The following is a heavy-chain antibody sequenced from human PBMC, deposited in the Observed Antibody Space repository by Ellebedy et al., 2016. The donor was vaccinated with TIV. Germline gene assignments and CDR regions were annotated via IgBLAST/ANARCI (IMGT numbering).Heavy chain of an antibody. CDR3: ARYIAVPGTYAMDV. Sequence: ASVKVSXXASGYVFTNYDIIWVRQAPGQGLEWMGWMNPDNGNTGYAQKFQGRVTMTRDTSTSTLYMELSSLRSEDTAVYYCARYIAVPGTYAMDVWGQGTTVTVSS. CDR1: GYVFTNYD. CDR2: MNPDNGNT. D-gene: IGHD6-19*01. J-gene: IGHJ6*02. V-gene: IGHV1-8*01.